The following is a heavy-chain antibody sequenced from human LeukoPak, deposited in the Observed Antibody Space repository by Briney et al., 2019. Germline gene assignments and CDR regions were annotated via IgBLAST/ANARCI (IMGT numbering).Heavy chain of an antibody. CDR2: ISYDGSNK. CDR3: ARGVIVATIPPDY. CDR1: GFTFSSYA. D-gene: IGHD5-12*01. J-gene: IGHJ4*02. Sequence: GRSLRLSCAASGFTFSSYAMHWVRQAPGKGLEWVAVISYDGSNKYYADSVKGRFTISRDNSKNTLYLQMNSLRAEDTAVYYCARGVIVATIPPDYWGQGTLVTVSS. V-gene: IGHV3-30*01.